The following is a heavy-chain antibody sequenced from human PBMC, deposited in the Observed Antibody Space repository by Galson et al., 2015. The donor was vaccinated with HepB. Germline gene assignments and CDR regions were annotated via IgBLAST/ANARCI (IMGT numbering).Heavy chain of an antibody. V-gene: IGHV3-53*01. CDR3: AGVGHYEYYYGMDV. Sequence: SLRLSCAASGFTVSSNYMSWVRQAPGKGLEWVSVIYSGGSTYYADSVKGRFTISRDNSKNTLYLQMNSLRAEDTAVYYCAGVGHYEYYYGMDVWGQGTTVTVSS. CDR2: IYSGGST. CDR1: GFTVSSNY. J-gene: IGHJ6*02.